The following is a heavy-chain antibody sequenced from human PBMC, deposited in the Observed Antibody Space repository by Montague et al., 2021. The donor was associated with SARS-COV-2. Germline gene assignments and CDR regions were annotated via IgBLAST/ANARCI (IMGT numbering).Heavy chain of an antibody. V-gene: IGHV4-4*07. J-gene: IGHJ6*02. CDR3: AREFRFGMDV. Sequence: SETLSFTCTVFGGSISSYFWNWIRQPAGEGLEWIGRIETSGSTNYNSSLKSRVTMSIDTSKNQFSLKLTSVTAADTAFYYCAREFRFGMDVWGHGTTVTVSS. CDR2: IETSGST. CDR1: GGSISSYF.